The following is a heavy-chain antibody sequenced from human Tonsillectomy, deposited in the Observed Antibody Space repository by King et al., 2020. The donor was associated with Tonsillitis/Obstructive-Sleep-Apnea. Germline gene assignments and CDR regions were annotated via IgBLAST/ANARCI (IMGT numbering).Heavy chain of an antibody. CDR2: INQDGSEG. J-gene: IGHJ5*02. CDR3: ARDRGWFDP. Sequence: VQLVESGGGLVQPGGSLRLSCAASEFTFSSFWMSWVRQAPGKGLEWVANINQDGSEGYYVDSVKGRFTISRANARNSLYLQMNSLRAEDTAVYYCARDRGWFDPWGQGTLVTVSS. V-gene: IGHV3-7*04. CDR1: EFTFSSFW. D-gene: IGHD5-24*01.